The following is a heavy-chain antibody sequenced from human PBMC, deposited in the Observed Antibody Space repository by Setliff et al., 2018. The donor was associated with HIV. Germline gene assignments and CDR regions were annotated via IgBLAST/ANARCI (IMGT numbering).Heavy chain of an antibody. CDR3: ARHLMIPSRHDWLDP. D-gene: IGHD2-8*01. J-gene: IGHJ5*02. Sequence: PSETLSLTCTVSGGSFSPFYWSWIRQPPGKGLEWIGYVYSTGYNNYNPSLKSRVTISLDTSKNQVSLKLASVTAADTAVYYCARHLMIPSRHDWLDPWGQGTLVTVSS. V-gene: IGHV4-59*08. CDR2: VYSTGYN. CDR1: GGSFSPFY.